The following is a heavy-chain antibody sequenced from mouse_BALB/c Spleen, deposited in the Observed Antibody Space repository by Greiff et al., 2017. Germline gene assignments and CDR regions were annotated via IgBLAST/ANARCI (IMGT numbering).Heavy chain of an antibody. CDR2: ISYSGST. V-gene: IGHV3-2*02. CDR3: ARDSTVVADYAMDY. D-gene: IGHD1-1*01. Sequence: VQLKESGPGLVKPSQSLSLTCTVTGYSITSDYAWNWIRQFPGNKLEWMGYISYSGSTSYNPSLKSRISITRDTSKNQFFLQLNSVTTEDTATYYCARDSTVVADYAMDYWGQGTSVTVSS. J-gene: IGHJ4*01. CDR1: GYSITSDYA.